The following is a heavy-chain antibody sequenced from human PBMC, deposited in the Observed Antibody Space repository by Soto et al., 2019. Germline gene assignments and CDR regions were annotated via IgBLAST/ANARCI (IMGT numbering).Heavy chain of an antibody. CDR3: ARRGSGSYYDY. CDR1: GFTFSSYA. V-gene: IGHV3-23*01. D-gene: IGHD1-26*01. Sequence: EVQLLESGGGLVQPGGSLRLSCAASGFTFSSYAMRWVRQAPVKGLEWVSAISGSGGSTYYADSVKGRFTISRDTSKNTLYLQIHSLRAEDTAVYYCARRGSGSYYDYWGQGTLVTVSS. J-gene: IGHJ4*02. CDR2: ISGSGGST.